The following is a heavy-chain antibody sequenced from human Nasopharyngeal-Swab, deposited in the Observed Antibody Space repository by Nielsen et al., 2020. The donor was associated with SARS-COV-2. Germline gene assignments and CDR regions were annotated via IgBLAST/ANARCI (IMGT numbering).Heavy chain of an antibody. Sequence: ASVKVSCKASGYTFTGYYMHWVRQAPGQGLAWMGWINPNSGGTNYAQKFQGWVTMTRDTSISTAYMELSRLRSDDTAVYYWARSALDGSGSYNLRDAFDIWGQGTMVTVSS. D-gene: IGHD3-10*01. CDR2: INPNSGGT. CDR1: GYTFTGYY. V-gene: IGHV1-2*04. CDR3: ARSALDGSGSYNLRDAFDI. J-gene: IGHJ3*02.